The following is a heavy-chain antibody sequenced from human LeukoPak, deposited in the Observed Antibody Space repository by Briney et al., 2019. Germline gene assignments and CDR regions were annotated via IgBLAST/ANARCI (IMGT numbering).Heavy chain of an antibody. J-gene: IGHJ4*02. CDR3: ARGSRDGYKYYFDY. D-gene: IGHD5-24*01. Sequence: SETLSLTCTVSGGSISSYYWSWIRQPPGKGLEWIGYISYSGSTNYNPSLKSRVTISVDTSKNQFSLKLSSVTAADTAVYYCARGSRDGYKYYFDYWGQGTLVTVSS. CDR1: GGSISSYY. CDR2: ISYSGST. V-gene: IGHV4-59*12.